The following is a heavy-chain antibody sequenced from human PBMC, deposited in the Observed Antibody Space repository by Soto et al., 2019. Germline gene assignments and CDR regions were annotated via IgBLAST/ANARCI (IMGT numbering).Heavy chain of an antibody. CDR3: ATSSGLPGQYSALPDN. Sequence: QVQLVQSGAVVKTPGSLVKVSCKASGATFMNSAITWVRQAPGQGPEWVGMIIPIFGSTNSAPKFRGRVTFTADTSTSTAFMELTRLKSNDTAVYYCATSSGLPGQYSALPDNWGQGTLVTVSS. V-gene: IGHV1-69*06. J-gene: IGHJ4*02. D-gene: IGHD5-12*01. CDR2: IIPIFGST. CDR1: GATFMNSA.